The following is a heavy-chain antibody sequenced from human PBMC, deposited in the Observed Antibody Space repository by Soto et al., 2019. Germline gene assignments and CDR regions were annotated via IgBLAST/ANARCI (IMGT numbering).Heavy chain of an antibody. CDR3: AKDAQKYCTNGVCYYYYYGMDV. J-gene: IGHJ6*02. CDR2: ISTSGGST. Sequence: XGSLILSCAAAGFTFSSYAMSWVRQAPGKGLDWVSAISTSGGSTYYADSVKGRFTISRDNSKNTLYLQMNSLRAEDTAVYYCAKDAQKYCTNGVCYYYYYGMDVWGQGTTVTVS. D-gene: IGHD2-8*01. V-gene: IGHV3-23*01. CDR1: GFTFSSYA.